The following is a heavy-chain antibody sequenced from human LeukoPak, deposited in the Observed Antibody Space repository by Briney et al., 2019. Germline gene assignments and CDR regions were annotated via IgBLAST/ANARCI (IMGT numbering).Heavy chain of an antibody. Sequence: GGSLRLSCAASGFDFGDYTINWVRQAPGKGLEWPSSISSNSRYIYYADSVKGRLTVSRDNAKNSVYLQMNNLRGEDSAVYYCARDGLGSYDFWGQGTLVTVSS. CDR3: ARDGLGSYDF. CDR2: ISSNSRYI. D-gene: IGHD3-10*01. CDR1: GFDFGDYT. J-gene: IGHJ4*02. V-gene: IGHV3-21*01.